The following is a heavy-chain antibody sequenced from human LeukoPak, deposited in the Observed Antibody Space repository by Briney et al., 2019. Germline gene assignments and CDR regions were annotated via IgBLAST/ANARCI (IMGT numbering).Heavy chain of an antibody. CDR2: IWYGGSNK. CDR1: GFTFSSYG. D-gene: IGHD6-13*01. Sequence: GRSLRLSCAASGFTFSSYGMNWVRQAPGKGLEWVADIWYGGSNKYYADSVKGRFTISRDNSKNTLYLQMNSLRAEDTAVYYCARTYSTHRHMDVWGQGTTVTVSS. V-gene: IGHV3-33*01. J-gene: IGHJ6*02. CDR3: ARTYSTHRHMDV.